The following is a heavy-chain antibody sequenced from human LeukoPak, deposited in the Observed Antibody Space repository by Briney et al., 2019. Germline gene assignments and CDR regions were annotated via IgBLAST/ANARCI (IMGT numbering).Heavy chain of an antibody. Sequence: SETLSLTCTVSGGSISSGSYYWGWIRQPPGKGLEWIGNIYYSGSTYYNPSLKSRVTISVDTSKNQFSLKLSSVTAADTAVYYCARLSSWYKGYMDVWGKGTTVTISS. CDR1: GGSISSGSYY. D-gene: IGHD6-13*01. CDR2: IYYSGST. V-gene: IGHV4-39*07. J-gene: IGHJ6*03. CDR3: ARLSSWYKGYMDV.